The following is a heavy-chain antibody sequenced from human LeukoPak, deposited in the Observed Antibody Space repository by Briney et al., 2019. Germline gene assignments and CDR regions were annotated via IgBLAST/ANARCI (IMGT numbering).Heavy chain of an antibody. Sequence: ASVKVSCKASGGTFSSYAISWVRQAPGQGLEWMGRIIPILGIANYAQKFQGRVTITADKSTSTAYMELSSLRSEDTAVYYCAREGDYDILTGHPNQFDHWGQGTLVTVSS. J-gene: IGHJ4*02. CDR3: AREGDYDILTGHPNQFDH. CDR2: IIPILGIA. CDR1: GGTFSSYA. V-gene: IGHV1-69*04. D-gene: IGHD3-9*01.